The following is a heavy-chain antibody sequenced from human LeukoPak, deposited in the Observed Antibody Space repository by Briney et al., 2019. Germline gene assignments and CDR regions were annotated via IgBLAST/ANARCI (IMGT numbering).Heavy chain of an antibody. V-gene: IGHV4-4*09. D-gene: IGHD6-13*01. CDR3: ARLLRIAARKNLYYYYYMDV. J-gene: IGHJ6*03. CDR1: GGSISSYY. CDR2: IYTSGST. Sequence: SETLSLTCTVSGGSISSYYWSWIRQPPGKGLEWTGYIYTSGSTNYNPSLKSRVTISVDTSKNQFSLKLSSVTAADTAVYYCARLLRIAARKNLYYYYYMDVWGKGTTVTVSS.